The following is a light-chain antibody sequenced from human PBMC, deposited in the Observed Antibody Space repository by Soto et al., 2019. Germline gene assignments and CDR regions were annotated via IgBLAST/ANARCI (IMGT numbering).Light chain of an antibody. V-gene: IGLV1-40*01. CDR1: SSNIGAGYD. J-gene: IGLJ1*01. CDR2: GNS. CDR3: QSYDSNLSGYV. Sequence: QSVLTQPPSVPGAPGQRVTISCTGSSSNIGAGYDVHWYQQLPGTAPKLLIYGNSNRPSGVPDRFSGSKSGTSASLAITGLQAEDEADYYCQSYDSNLSGYVFGTGTKLTVL.